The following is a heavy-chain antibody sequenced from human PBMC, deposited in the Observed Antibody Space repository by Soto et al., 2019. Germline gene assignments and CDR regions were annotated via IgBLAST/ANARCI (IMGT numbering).Heavy chain of an antibody. CDR3: ARGAVQLWSDYYYGMDV. CDR1: GGSTSSGGYY. V-gene: IGHV4-31*03. Sequence: PSETLSLTCTVSGGSTSSGGYYWSWIRQHPGKGLEWIGYIYYSGSTYYNPSLKSRVTISVDTSKNQFSLKLSSVTAADTAVYYCARGAVQLWSDYYYGMDVWGQGTTVTVSS. CDR2: IYYSGST. J-gene: IGHJ6*02. D-gene: IGHD5-18*01.